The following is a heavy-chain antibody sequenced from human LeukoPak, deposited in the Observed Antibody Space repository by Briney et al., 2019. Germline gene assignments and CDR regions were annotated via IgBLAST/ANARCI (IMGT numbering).Heavy chain of an antibody. Sequence: PSETLSLTCTVSGGSISNNYWTWIRRPAGKGLEHIGRIYSSGSTHYNPSLKSRVTMSVDTSKNQFSLKLTSVTVADTALYYCARDRGFSSGHGGWFDPWGQGTLVTVSS. CDR3: ARDRGFSSGHGGWFDP. D-gene: IGHD6-19*01. J-gene: IGHJ5*02. CDR1: GGSISNNY. V-gene: IGHV4-4*07. CDR2: IYSSGST.